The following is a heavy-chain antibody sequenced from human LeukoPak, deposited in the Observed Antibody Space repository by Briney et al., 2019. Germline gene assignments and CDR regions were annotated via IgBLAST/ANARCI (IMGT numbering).Heavy chain of an antibody. J-gene: IGHJ4*02. Sequence: PSETLSLTCTVSGGSISSGGYYGSWIRQHPGKGLEWIGYIYYSGSTYYNPSLKSRVTISVDTSKNQFSLKLSSVTAADTAVYYCARGGIAAAGDFDYWGQGTLVTVSS. CDR1: GGSISSGGYY. CDR2: IYYSGST. D-gene: IGHD6-13*01. V-gene: IGHV4-31*03. CDR3: ARGGIAAAGDFDY.